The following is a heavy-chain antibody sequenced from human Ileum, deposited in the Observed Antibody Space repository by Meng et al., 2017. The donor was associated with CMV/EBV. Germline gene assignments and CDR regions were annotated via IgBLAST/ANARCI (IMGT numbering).Heavy chain of an antibody. CDR2: IKEDVSEL. CDR3: AGECSRSGCNWHHAFDL. J-gene: IGHJ3*01. D-gene: IGHD3-22*01. CDR1: GFTFSNYW. V-gene: IGHV3-7*01. Sequence: GGSLRLSCASSGFTFSNYWMSWVRQAPGKGLEWVANIKEDVSELYYVDSVRGRFTISRDNAESTLYLQMNSLRAEDTAVDYCAGECSRSGCNWHHAFDLWGQGTMVNVSS.